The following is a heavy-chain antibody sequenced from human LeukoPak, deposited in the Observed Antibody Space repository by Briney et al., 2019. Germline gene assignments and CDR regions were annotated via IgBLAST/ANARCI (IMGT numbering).Heavy chain of an antibody. Sequence: PSETLSLTCAVSGGSISSSNWWSWVRQPPGKGLEWIGEIYHSGSTNYNPSLKSRVTISVDKSKNQLSLKLSSVTAADTAVYYCARSGYDSDYYFDYWGQGTLVTVSS. CDR1: GGSISSSNW. CDR3: ARSGYDSDYYFDY. J-gene: IGHJ4*02. CDR2: IYHSGST. V-gene: IGHV4-4*02. D-gene: IGHD3-22*01.